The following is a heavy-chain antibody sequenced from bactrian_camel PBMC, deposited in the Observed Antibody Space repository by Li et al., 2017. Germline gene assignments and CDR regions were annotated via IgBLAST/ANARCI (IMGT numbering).Heavy chain of an antibody. CDR1: AYTPANVR. J-gene: IGHJ4*01. CDR2: INPGGTTT. V-gene: IGHV3S1*01. D-gene: IGHD3*01. Sequence: HVQLVESGGGSVQAGGSLRLSCAFDAYTPANVRMAWFSQAPGKGLDWVATINPGGTTTFYATSMQGRFTISRDNAKNTLYLQMNSLKPLDTAVYYCVGAIWVSADALSQGTQVTVS.